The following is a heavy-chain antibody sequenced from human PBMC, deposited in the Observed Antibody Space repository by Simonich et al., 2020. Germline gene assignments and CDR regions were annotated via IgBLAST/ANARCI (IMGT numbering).Heavy chain of an antibody. Sequence: EVQLVESGGGLVQPGGSLRLSCAASGFTFSSYSMNWVRQAPGKGLEWVSYISSSSSTIYYADSVKGRFTISRDNAKNSLYLQMNSLRAEDTAVYYCARDGSYYAFDIWGQGTMVTVSS. CDR3: ARDGSYYAFDI. CDR2: ISSSSSTI. V-gene: IGHV3-48*01. J-gene: IGHJ3*02. CDR1: GFTFSSYS. D-gene: IGHD1-26*01.